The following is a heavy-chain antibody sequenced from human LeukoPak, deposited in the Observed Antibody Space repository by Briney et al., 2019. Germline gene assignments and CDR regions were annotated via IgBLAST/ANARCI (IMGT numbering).Heavy chain of an antibody. CDR2: ISGSGGST. D-gene: IGHD2-21*01. J-gene: IGHJ4*02. Sequence: GGSLRLSCAASGFTFSRYDMYWVRQAPGKGLEWVSAISGSGGSTYYADSVKGRFTISRDNSKNTLYLQMDSLRAEDTAVYYCAKGRPVVVIATSYFDYWGQGTLVTVSS. CDR3: AKGRPVVVIATSYFDY. CDR1: GFTFSRYD. V-gene: IGHV3-23*01.